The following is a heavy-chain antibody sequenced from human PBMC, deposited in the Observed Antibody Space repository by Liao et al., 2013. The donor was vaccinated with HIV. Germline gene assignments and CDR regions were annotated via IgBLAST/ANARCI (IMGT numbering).Heavy chain of an antibody. D-gene: IGHD2-15*01. J-gene: IGHJ5*02. CDR2: VNHSGST. CDR1: GGSFSDYY. CDR3: ARGSDIVVVVATTRENNWFDP. V-gene: IGHV4-34*01. Sequence: QVQLQQWGAGLLKPSETLSLTCAVYGGSFSDYYWSWIRQPPREGAWSGLGKVNHSGSTNYNPSLKSRVTISVDTSKNQFSLKLSSVTAADTAVFYCARGSDIVVVVATTRENNWFDPWGQGTLVTVSS.